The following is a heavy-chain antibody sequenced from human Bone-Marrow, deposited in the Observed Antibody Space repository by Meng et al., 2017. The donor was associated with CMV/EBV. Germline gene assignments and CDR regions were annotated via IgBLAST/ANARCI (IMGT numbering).Heavy chain of an antibody. J-gene: IGHJ6*02. V-gene: IGHV1-46*01. D-gene: IGHD2-2*01. Sequence: ASVKVSCKASGYTFTSYYMHWVRQAPGQGLEWMGIINPSGGSTSYAQKFQGRVTMTRDTSTSTVYMELSSLRSEDTAVYYCARVVRHTSIVVVPAGMVPDYYYGMDVWGQGTTVTVSS. CDR3: ARVVRHTSIVVVPAGMVPDYYYGMDV. CDR1: GYTFTSYY. CDR2: INPSGGST.